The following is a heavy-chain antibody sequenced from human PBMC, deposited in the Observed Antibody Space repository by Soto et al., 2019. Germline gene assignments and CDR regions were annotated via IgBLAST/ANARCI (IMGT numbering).Heavy chain of an antibody. CDR1: GLTFSDYY. CDR3: ARDEGLWGGNSRNYYYGMDV. CDR2: ISSSGSTI. Sequence: QVQLVESGGGLVKPGGSLRLSCAASGLTFSDYYMSWIRQAPGKGLEWVSYISSSGSTIYYADSVKGRFTISRDNAKNSLYLQMNSLRAEDTAVYYCARDEGLWGGNSRNYYYGMDVWGQGTTVTVSS. V-gene: IGHV3-11*01. J-gene: IGHJ6*02. D-gene: IGHD3-3*01.